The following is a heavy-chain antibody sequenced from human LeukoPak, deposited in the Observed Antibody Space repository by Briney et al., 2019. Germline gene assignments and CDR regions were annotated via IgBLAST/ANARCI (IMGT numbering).Heavy chain of an antibody. V-gene: IGHV4-34*01. CDR1: GGSFSGYY. Sequence: PSETLSLTCAVYGGSFSGYYWSWIRQPPGKGLEWIGEINHSGSTNYNPSLKSRVTISVGTSKNQFSLKLSSVTAADTAVYYCARGNRGLRYFDWYGYFDYWGQGTLVTVSS. D-gene: IGHD3-9*01. CDR2: INHSGST. CDR3: ARGNRGLRYFDWYGYFDY. J-gene: IGHJ4*02.